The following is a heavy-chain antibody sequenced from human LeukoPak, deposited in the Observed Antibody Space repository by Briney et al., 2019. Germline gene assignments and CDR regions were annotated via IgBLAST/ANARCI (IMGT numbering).Heavy chain of an antibody. CDR2: INHSGST. J-gene: IGHJ5*02. CDR3: ARGGALLLWFGETENWFDP. Sequence: SETLSLTCAVYGGSFSGYYWSWIRQPPGKGLEWIGEINHSGSTNYNPSLKSRVTISVDTSKNQFSLKLSSVTAADTAVYYCARGGALLLWFGETENWFDPWGQGTLVTVSS. CDR1: GGSFSGYY. D-gene: IGHD3-10*01. V-gene: IGHV4-34*01.